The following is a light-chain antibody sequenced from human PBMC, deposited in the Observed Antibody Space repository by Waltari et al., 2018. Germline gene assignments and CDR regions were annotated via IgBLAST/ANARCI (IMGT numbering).Light chain of an antibody. V-gene: IGKV3-15*01. CDR3: QQYNNWPQT. J-gene: IGKJ1*01. CDR2: GPS. CDR1: QSVSSK. Sequence: EIVMTQSPATLSVSPGERATLSCRASQSVSSKLAWYQQKPGQAPRLLIYGPSTRAPGIPARFSGSGSGTECTLTITSLQSEDFAVYFCQQYNNWPQTFGQGTKVEIK.